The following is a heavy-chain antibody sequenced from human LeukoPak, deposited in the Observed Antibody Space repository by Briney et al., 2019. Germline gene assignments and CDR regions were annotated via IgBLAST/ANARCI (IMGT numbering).Heavy chain of an antibody. V-gene: IGHV3-20*04. J-gene: IGHJ4*02. CDR3: ARYYYDSSGSYPFDY. Sequence: GGSLRLSCAASGFTFDDYGMSWVRQAPGKGLGWVSGINWNGGSTGYADSVKGRFTISRDNAKNSLYLQMNSLRAEDTALYYCARYYYDSSGSYPFDYWGQGTLVTVSS. D-gene: IGHD3-22*01. CDR2: INWNGGST. CDR1: GFTFDDYG.